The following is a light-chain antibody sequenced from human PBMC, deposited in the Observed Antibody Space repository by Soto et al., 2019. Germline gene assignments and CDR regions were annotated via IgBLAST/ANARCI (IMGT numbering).Light chain of an antibody. V-gene: IGLV2-14*01. J-gene: IGLJ3*02. CDR2: EDS. CDR3: SSYRGSNTWV. Sequence: QSALTQPSSVSGSPGQSITISCTGTSSDVGGYNYVSWYQQHPGKAPKLMIYEDSNRPSGVSNRFSGSKSGNTASLTISGLQAEDEADYYCSSYRGSNTWVFGGGTKLTVL. CDR1: SSDVGGYNY.